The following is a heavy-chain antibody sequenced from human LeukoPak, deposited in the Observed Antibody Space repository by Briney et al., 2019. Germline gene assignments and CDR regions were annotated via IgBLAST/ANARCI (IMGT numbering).Heavy chain of an antibody. CDR1: GFTFSSYW. CDR2: INTDGSST. CDR3: ARVSSSSWWAFDY. J-gene: IGHJ4*02. V-gene: IGHV3-74*01. D-gene: IGHD6-13*01. Sequence: GGSLRLSCAASGFTFSSYWMHWVRHAPGKGLVWVSRINTDGSSTSYADSVKGRFTISRDNAKNTLYLQMNSLRAEDTAVYYCARVSSSSWWAFDYWGQGTLVTVSS.